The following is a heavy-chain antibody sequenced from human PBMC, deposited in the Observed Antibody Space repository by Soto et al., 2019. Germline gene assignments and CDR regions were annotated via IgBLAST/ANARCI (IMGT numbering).Heavy chain of an antibody. V-gene: IGHV3-48*01. CDR3: ARTGIATSGWRYFDN. Sequence: PGGSLRLSCADSGFTFSTYNMNWVRQAPGKGLEWVSYISYSSYTIYYADSVKGRFTISRDNAKNSLYLQMASLRAEDTGVYYCARTGIATSGWRYFDNCGKGSLVTVSS. D-gene: IGHD6-19*01. CDR1: GFTFSTYN. CDR2: ISYSSYTI. J-gene: IGHJ4*02.